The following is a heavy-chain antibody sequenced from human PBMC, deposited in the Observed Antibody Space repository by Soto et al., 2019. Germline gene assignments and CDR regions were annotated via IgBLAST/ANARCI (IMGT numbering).Heavy chain of an antibody. J-gene: IGHJ6*02. D-gene: IGHD3-22*01. CDR2: INHSGST. V-gene: IGHV4-34*01. CDR1: GGSFSGYY. Sequence: SETRSLTCAVYGGSFSGYYCSWIRQPPGKGLEWIGEINHSGSTNYNPSLKSRVTISVDTSKNQFSLKLSSVTAADTAVYYCAIDSSGYYLYGMDVWGQGTKVTSP. CDR3: AIDSSGYYLYGMDV.